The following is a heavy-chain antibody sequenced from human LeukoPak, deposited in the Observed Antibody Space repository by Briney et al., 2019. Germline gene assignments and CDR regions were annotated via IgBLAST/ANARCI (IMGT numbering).Heavy chain of an antibody. CDR1: EFTFSTYW. CDR2: ISSDGRST. V-gene: IGHV3-74*01. CDR3: ARSDGSYYGKCAS. D-gene: IGHD1-26*01. Sequence: GGSLRLSCAASEFTFSTYWMHWVRQAPGKGLGWVSRISSDGRSTSYADSVKGRFTISRDNAKTTLYLQMNSLRAEDTAVHDCARSDGSYYGKCASWGEGTLATVSS. J-gene: IGHJ5*02.